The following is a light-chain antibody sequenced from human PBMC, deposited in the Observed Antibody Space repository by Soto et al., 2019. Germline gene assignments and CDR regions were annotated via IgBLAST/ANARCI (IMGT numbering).Light chain of an antibody. CDR3: QYYGSSTGFT. Sequence: EIVLTQSPGTLSLSPGERATLSCRASQSVVSTAVVWYQKKPGQAPRLLIYGASNRGPGTPDRFSGSGAGTDFTLTISRLDPEDFAVYYCQYYGSSTGFTFGPGTKVDIK. CDR2: GAS. V-gene: IGKV3-20*01. CDR1: QSVVSTA. J-gene: IGKJ3*01.